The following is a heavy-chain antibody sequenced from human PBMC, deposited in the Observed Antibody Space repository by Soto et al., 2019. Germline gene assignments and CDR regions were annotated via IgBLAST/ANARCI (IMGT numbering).Heavy chain of an antibody. CDR2: IDPSGGST. Sequence: QVQLVQSGAEVKKPGASVKVSCKASGYSFTSYYMYWVRQAPGQGLEWMGIIDPSGGSTSYAQKFQGRVTMTMDTSTSTVYMELSSLRSEDTAVYYCARVAVAGTSGWLDPWGQGTLVTVSS. CDR1: GYSFTSYY. J-gene: IGHJ5*02. D-gene: IGHD6-19*01. V-gene: IGHV1-46*01. CDR3: ARVAVAGTSGWLDP.